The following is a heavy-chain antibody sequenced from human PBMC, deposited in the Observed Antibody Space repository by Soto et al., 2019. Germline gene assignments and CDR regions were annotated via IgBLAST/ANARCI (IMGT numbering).Heavy chain of an antibody. CDR2: ISVSGANT. D-gene: IGHD3-9*01. V-gene: IGHV3-23*01. Sequence: DVQLLDSGGGLVQPGGSLRLSCAASGFTFNNYAMSWVRQAPGKGLEWVSTISVSGANTYYADSVKGRFTISRDDSKNAFLLQMNSLGAEDTAVYYCAKDLGLGVIAGYPHDCWGQGTLVTVSS. CDR1: GFTFNNYA. CDR3: AKDLGLGVIAGYPHDC. J-gene: IGHJ4*02.